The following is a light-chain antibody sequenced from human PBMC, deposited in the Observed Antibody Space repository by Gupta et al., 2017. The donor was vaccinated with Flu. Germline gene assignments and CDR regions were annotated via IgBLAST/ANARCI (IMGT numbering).Light chain of an antibody. CDR2: TAS. CDR1: QAISSH. V-gene: IGKV1-9*01. J-gene: IGKJ5*01. Sequence: LSFLSASVGDTVAITCRASQAISSHLAWYQQRPGQAPKLLIHTASTLQDGVPSRFSGSGSGAEFTLTISSLQPEDFATYYCQQRNGYPITFGQGTRLEIK. CDR3: QQRNGYPIT.